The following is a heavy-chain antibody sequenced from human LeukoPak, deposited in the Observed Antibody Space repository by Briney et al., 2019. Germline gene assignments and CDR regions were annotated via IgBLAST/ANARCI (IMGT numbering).Heavy chain of an antibody. CDR3: AKDSAYYYDSSGYYYD. V-gene: IGHV3-30*04. D-gene: IGHD3-22*01. CDR1: GFTFSSYA. Sequence: GGSLRLSCAASGFTFSSYAMHWVRQAPGKGLEWVAVISYDGSNKYYADSVKGRFTISRDNSKNTLHLQMNSLRAEDTAMYYCAKDSAYYYDSSGYYYDWGQGTLVTVSS. J-gene: IGHJ4*02. CDR2: ISYDGSNK.